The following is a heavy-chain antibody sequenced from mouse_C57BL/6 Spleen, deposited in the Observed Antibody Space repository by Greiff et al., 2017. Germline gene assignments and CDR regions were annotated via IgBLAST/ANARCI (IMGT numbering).Heavy chain of an antibody. Sequence: QVQLKQPGAELVMPGASVKLSCKASGYTFTSYWMHWVKQRPGQGLEWIGGIDPSDSYTNYNQKFKGKSTLTVDKSSSTAYMQLSSLTSEDSAVYYCASLYDGYRFAYWGQGTLVTVSA. J-gene: IGHJ3*01. D-gene: IGHD2-3*01. CDR2: IDPSDSYT. CDR3: ASLYDGYRFAY. CDR1: GYTFTSYW. V-gene: IGHV1-69*01.